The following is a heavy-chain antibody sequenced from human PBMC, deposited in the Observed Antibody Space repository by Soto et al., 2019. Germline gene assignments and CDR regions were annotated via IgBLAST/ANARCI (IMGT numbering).Heavy chain of an antibody. CDR2: IYHSGST. J-gene: IGHJ5*02. V-gene: IGHV4-4*02. D-gene: IGHD2-8*02. Sequence: SETLSLTCAVSGGSISISNWWSCVRQPPGKGLEWIGEIYHSGSTNYNPSLKSRVTISVEKSKNQFSLKLSYVTAADTDVYYCARCGVLRLNWFDPWGQGTLVPVSS. CDR1: GGSISISNW. CDR3: ARCGVLRLNWFDP.